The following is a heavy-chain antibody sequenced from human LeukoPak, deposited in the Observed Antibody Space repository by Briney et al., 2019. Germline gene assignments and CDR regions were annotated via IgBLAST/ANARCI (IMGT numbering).Heavy chain of an antibody. CDR2: IGTAGDT. Sequence: GGSLTLSCPASGFTFSSYDMHWLRQATGKGLEWVSAIGTAGDTYYPGSVKGRFTISRENAKNSLYLQMNSLRAGDTAVYYCARYVRHSNYFDYWGQGTLVTVSS. J-gene: IGHJ4*02. V-gene: IGHV3-13*01. D-gene: IGHD3-16*01. CDR1: GFTFSSYD. CDR3: ARYVRHSNYFDY.